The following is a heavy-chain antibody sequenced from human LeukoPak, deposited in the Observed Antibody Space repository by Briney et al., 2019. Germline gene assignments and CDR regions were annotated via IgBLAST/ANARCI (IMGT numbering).Heavy chain of an antibody. CDR2: MNPNSGDT. CDR1: GYSFNSYD. J-gene: IGHJ4*02. Sequence: ASVKVSSKASGYSFNSYDINWVRQATGQGLEWMGWMNPNSGDTGYEHKFQGRVAMVKSTSISTAYMELSSLRSEKTAVYYDERVWIMITFGGVIVSLCYWGQGTLVTVSS. CDR3: ERVWIMITFGGVIVSLCY. D-gene: IGHD3-16*02. V-gene: IGHV1-8*01.